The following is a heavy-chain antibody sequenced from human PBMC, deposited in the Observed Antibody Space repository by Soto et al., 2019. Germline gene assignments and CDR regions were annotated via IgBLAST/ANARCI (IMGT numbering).Heavy chain of an antibody. CDR2: INPSGGST. CDR3: SLCTSCYLYYYYGMDV. D-gene: IGHD2-2*01. V-gene: IGHV1-46*01. J-gene: IGHJ6*02. CDR1: GYTFTSYY. Sequence: GYTFTSYYMHWVRQAPGQGLEWMGIINPSGGSTSYAQKFQGRVTMTRDTSTSTVYMELSSLRSEDTAVYYCSLCTSCYLYYYYGMDVWGQGTTVTVSS.